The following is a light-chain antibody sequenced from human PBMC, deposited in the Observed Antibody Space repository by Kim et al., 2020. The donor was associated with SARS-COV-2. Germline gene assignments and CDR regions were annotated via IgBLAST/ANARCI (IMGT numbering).Light chain of an antibody. CDR2: DVS. J-gene: IGLJ3*02. CDR1: SSDVGGYKY. CDR3: SSYTSSTTRV. V-gene: IGLV2-14*03. Sequence: QSALTQPASVSGSPGQSITISCTGTSSDVGGYKYVSWYQQHPGKAPKLMIYDVSNRPSGVSNRFSGSKSGNTASLIISGLQAEDEADYYCSSYTSSTTRVFGGGTKLTVL.